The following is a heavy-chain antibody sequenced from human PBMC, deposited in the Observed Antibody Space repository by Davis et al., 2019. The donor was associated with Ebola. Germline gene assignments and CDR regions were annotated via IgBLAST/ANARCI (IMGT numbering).Heavy chain of an antibody. CDR1: GFTFSSYD. V-gene: IGHV3-13*01. CDR2: IGTAGDT. CDR3: ARVVGYCSGGSCYSGGFDY. Sequence: GESLKISCAASGFTFSSYDMHWVRQATGKGLEWVSAIGTAGDTYYPGSVKGRFTISRENAKNSLYLQMNSLRAEDTAVYYCARVVGYCSGGSCYSGGFDYWGQGTLVTVSS. J-gene: IGHJ4*02. D-gene: IGHD2-15*01.